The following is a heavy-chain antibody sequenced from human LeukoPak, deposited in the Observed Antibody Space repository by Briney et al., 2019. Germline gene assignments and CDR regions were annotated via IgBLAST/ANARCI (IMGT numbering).Heavy chain of an antibody. CDR1: GFTFSTYS. D-gene: IGHD2-15*01. J-gene: IGHJ4*02. CDR2: LSSSSTYV. V-gene: IGHV3-21*01. CDR3: ARVRCSVGGCFYNFDY. Sequence: GGSLRLSCAASGFTFSTYSMNWVRQAPGKGLEWVSSLSSSSTYVYYADSVKGRFTISRDNAKNSLYLQMNSLRAEDTAVYYCARVRCSVGGCFYNFDYWGQGSLVTVSS.